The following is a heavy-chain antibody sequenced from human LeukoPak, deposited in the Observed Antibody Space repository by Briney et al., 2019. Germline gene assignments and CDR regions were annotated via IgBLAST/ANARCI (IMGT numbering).Heavy chain of an antibody. CDR2: IRYDGSNK. V-gene: IGHV3-30*02. Sequence: PGGSLRLSCAASGFTFSSYGMHWVRQAPGKGLEWVAFIRYDGSNKYYADSVKGRFTISRDNSKSTLYLQMNSLRAEDTAVYYCAKDFRRGFRNHYFDYWGQGTLVTVSS. CDR1: GFTFSSYG. D-gene: IGHD1-14*01. J-gene: IGHJ4*02. CDR3: AKDFRRGFRNHYFDY.